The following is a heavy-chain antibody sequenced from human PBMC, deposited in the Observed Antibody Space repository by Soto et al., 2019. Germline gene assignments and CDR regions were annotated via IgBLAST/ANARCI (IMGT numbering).Heavy chain of an antibody. CDR3: VKDRVPGAYGNYYGMDV. J-gene: IGHJ6*02. D-gene: IGHD5-12*01. V-gene: IGHV3-30*18. CDR2: ISYDGSDK. Sequence: GGSLRLSCRVSGFTSNNSGMHWVRQAPGKGLEWTAVISYDGSDKYYADSVKGRVIISRDNSKNTLNLEMNSLRAEDTAIYYCVKDRVPGAYGNYYGMDVWGQGTTVTVSS. CDR1: GFTSNNSG.